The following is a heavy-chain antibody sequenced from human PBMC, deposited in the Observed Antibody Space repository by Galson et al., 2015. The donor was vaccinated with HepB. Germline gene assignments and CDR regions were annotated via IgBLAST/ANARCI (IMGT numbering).Heavy chain of an antibody. CDR2: ISGSSDFI. CDR3: ARNRRGYSPDYYDW. V-gene: IGHV3-11*06. Sequence: SLRLSCAASGFTFSDYSVCWVRQAPGKGPEWVSYISGSSDFIDYADSVKGRFTVSRDNVKNSLYLQMNSLRVEDTAIYYCARNRRGYSPDYYDWWGQGTLVVVSS. J-gene: IGHJ4*02. D-gene: IGHD4-11*01. CDR1: GFTFSDYS.